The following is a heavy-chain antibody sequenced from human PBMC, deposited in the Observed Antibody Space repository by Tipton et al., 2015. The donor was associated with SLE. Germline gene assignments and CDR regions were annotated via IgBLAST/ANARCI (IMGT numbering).Heavy chain of an antibody. D-gene: IGHD3-22*01. V-gene: IGHV4-39*07. CDR1: GGSISSSSSYY. CDR3: AREGYYDSSGYPLG. CDR2: IYLSGSA. J-gene: IGHJ4*02. Sequence: PGLVKPSETLSLTCAVYGGSISSSSSYYWAWIRQPPGKGVEWVGEIYLSGSANYNPSLKSRVILSLDTSKNQFSLKLSSVTAADAAVYYCAREGYYDSSGYPLGWGQGTLVTVSS.